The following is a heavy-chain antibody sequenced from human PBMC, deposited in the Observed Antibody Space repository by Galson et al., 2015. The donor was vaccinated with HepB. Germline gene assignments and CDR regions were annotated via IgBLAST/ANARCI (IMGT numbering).Heavy chain of an antibody. CDR3: ARDPISYYGMDV. Sequence: SVKVSCKASGYTFTGYYMHWVRQAPGQGLEWMGWINPNSGGTNYAQKFQGRVTMTRDTSTSTVYMELSSLRSEDTAVYYCARDPISYYGMDVWGQGTTVTVSS. J-gene: IGHJ6*02. D-gene: IGHD3-3*01. V-gene: IGHV1-2*02. CDR2: INPNSGGT. CDR1: GYTFTGYY.